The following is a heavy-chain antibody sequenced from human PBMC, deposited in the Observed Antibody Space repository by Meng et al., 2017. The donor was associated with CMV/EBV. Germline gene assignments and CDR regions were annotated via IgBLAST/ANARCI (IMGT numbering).Heavy chain of an antibody. V-gene: IGHV1-69*05. CDR3: AREVGYCSSTSCPYYYYYYGMDV. D-gene: IGHD2-2*01. J-gene: IGHJ6*02. Sequence: SVKVSCKASGGTFSSYAISWVRQAPGQGLEWMGGIIPIFGTANYAQKFQGGVTITTDESTSTAYMELSSLRSEDTAVYYCAREVGYCSSTSCPYYYYYYGMDVWGQGTTVTVSS. CDR2: IIPIFGTA. CDR1: GGTFSSYA.